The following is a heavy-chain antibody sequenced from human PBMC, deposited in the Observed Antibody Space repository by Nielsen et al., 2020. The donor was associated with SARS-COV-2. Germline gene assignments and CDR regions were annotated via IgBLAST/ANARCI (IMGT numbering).Heavy chain of an antibody. D-gene: IGHD5-12*01. CDR3: ARTSATGYSDF. CDR1: GFSLTTRKMC. CDR2: IDWDDET. V-gene: IGHV2-70*01. J-gene: IGHJ4*02. Sequence: SGPTLVKPTQTLTLTCSFSGFSLTTRKMCVSWIRQPPGKALEWLALIDWDDETLYSTSLKTRLTISKDTSKSQVVLTMTNMDPVDTATYYCARTSATGYSDFWGQGALVTVS.